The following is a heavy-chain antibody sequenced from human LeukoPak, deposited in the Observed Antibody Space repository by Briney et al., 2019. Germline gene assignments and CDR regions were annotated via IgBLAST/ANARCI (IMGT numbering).Heavy chain of an antibody. Sequence: TLSLTCTVSGDSISSGDYYWSWIRQHPGKGLEWIGYIYYSGSTYYNPSLKSRVTISVDTSKNQFSLKLSSVTAADTAVYYCARASSGYDSAKHAFDIWGQGTMVTVSS. J-gene: IGHJ3*02. D-gene: IGHD5-12*01. CDR1: GDSISSGDYY. CDR2: IYYSGST. CDR3: ARASSGYDSAKHAFDI. V-gene: IGHV4-31*03.